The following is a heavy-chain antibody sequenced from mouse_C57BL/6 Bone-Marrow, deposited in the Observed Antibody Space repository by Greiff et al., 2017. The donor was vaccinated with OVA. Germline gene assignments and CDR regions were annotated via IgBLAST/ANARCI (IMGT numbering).Heavy chain of an antibody. CDR1: GYTFTSYW. J-gene: IGHJ3*01. Sequence: QVHVKQPGAELVKPGASVKMSCKASGYTFTSYWITWVKQRPGQGLEWIGDIYPGSGSTNYNEKFKSKATLTVDTSSSTAYMQLSSLTSEDSAVYYCARRGLYYDYDVGGAYWGQGTLVTVSA. V-gene: IGHV1-55*01. CDR2: IYPGSGST. CDR3: ARRGLYYDYDVGGAY. D-gene: IGHD2-4*01.